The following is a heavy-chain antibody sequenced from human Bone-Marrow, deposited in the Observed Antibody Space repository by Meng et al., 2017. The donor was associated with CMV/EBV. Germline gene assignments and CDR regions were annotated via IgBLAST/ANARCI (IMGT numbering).Heavy chain of an antibody. J-gene: IGHJ4*02. CDR1: GFTFSSYE. CDR2: ISSSGSTI. D-gene: IGHD2-2*02. V-gene: IGHV3-48*03. CDR3: ARGDIVVVPAALPPYYFDY. Sequence: GESLKISCAASGFTFSSYEMNWVRQAPGKGLEWVSYISSSGSTIYYADSVKGRFTISRDNAKNSLYLQMNSLRAEDTAVYYCARGDIVVVPAALPPYYFDYWGQGTRVTVSS.